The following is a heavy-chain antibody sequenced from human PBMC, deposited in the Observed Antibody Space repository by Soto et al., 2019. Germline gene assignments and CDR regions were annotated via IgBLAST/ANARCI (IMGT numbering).Heavy chain of an antibody. CDR1: GGTFSSYG. CDR3: ATLIQIWTANYYYGMDV. J-gene: IGHJ6*02. CDR2: IIPMFRTP. D-gene: IGHD5-18*01. Sequence: QVLLVQSGAEVKQPGSSVRVSCKNSGGTFSSYGITWVRQAPGQGLEWMGGIIPMFRTPNYAQKFQGRVTITADEYAGTAYMEVSSLRSEDTAVYYCATLIQIWTANYYYGMDVWGQGTTVTVSS. V-gene: IGHV1-69*01.